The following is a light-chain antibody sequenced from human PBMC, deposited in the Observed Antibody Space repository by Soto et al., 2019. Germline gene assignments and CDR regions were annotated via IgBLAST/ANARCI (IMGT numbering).Light chain of an antibody. CDR3: QHYVSSPPTWT. CDR1: QSVTSSY. CDR2: GAS. J-gene: IGKJ1*01. V-gene: IGKV3-20*01. Sequence: EIVLTQSPGTLSLSPGERATLSCRASQSVTSSYLAWYQQKPGRAPRLLIYGASIRATGIPDRFSGSGSGTDFTLTISRLEPEDFAVYYCQHYVSSPPTWTFGQGTKVEI.